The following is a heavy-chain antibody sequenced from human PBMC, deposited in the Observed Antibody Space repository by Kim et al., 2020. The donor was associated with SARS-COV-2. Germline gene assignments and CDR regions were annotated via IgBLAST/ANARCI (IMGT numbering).Heavy chain of an antibody. CDR3: ARAGVATQGGYYYDSSGYYLPLDY. J-gene: IGHJ4*02. Sequence: SVKVSCKASGGTFSSYAISWVRQAPGQGLEWMGGIIPIFGTTNYAQKFQGRVTITADKSTSTAYMELSSLRSEDTAVYYCARAGVATQGGYYYDSSGYYLPLDYWGQGTLVTVSS. D-gene: IGHD3-22*01. CDR2: IIPIFGTT. CDR1: GGTFSSYA. V-gene: IGHV1-69*06.